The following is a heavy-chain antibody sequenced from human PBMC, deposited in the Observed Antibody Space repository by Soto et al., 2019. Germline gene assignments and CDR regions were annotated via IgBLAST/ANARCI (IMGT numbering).Heavy chain of an antibody. CDR2: IFGGGTT. CDR3: ASRSPVHRRVRSTPY. V-gene: IGHV4-59*01. Sequence: PSETLSLTCTVSGDSIIAYYWSWIRQPPGKGLEWIGYIFGGGTTNYESSLKSRVIMSLDTSKNQFSLKLTSVTAGDSAMYYCASRSPVHRRVRSTPYCGQGILDTVSS. J-gene: IGHJ4*01. D-gene: IGHD2-15*01. CDR1: GDSIIAYY.